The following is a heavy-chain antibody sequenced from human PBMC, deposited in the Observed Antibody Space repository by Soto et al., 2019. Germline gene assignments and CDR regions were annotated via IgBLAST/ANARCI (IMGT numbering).Heavy chain of an antibody. Sequence: QMQLVQSGPEVKKPGTSVKVSCKASTFTFTSSAVQWVRQARGQRLEWIGWIVVGSGNTKYAQNFQERVTITRDMSSGTAYLELSSLRSEDTAVYYCATHREGDTYYCDYWGQGTLLTVSS. CDR2: IVVGSGNT. V-gene: IGHV1-58*01. J-gene: IGHJ4*02. D-gene: IGHD1-26*01. CDR1: TFTFTSSA. CDR3: ATHREGDTYYCDY.